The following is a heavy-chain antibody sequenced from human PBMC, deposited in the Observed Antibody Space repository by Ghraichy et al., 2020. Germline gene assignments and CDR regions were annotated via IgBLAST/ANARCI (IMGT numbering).Heavy chain of an antibody. J-gene: IGHJ2*01. D-gene: IGHD3-10*01. CDR3: ARHVASGSFLLRYWYFDL. V-gene: IGHV4-39*01. CDR2: IYYSGNT. Sequence: SETLSLTCTVSGGSISSSNYYWGWIRQPAGKGLEWIGSIYYSGNTYFNPSLKSRVTISVDTSKNQFSLKLSSVTAADTAVYYCARHVASGSFLLRYWYFDLWGRGTLVTVSS. CDR1: GGSISSSNYY.